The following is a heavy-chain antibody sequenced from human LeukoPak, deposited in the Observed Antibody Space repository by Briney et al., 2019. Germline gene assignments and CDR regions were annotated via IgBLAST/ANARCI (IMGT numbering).Heavy chain of an antibody. Sequence: GGSLSLACAASGFTFSNYWMSWVRQAPGKGLEWVANIKPDGSDKYYVDSMRGRFTISRDNAKNSPYLQMNSLRAEDTAVYYCAAEGVTPAPGTLDYWGQGTLVTVSS. J-gene: IGHJ4*02. V-gene: IGHV3-7*01. CDR2: IKPDGSDK. CDR1: GFTFSNYW. CDR3: AAEGVTPAPGTLDY. D-gene: IGHD2-2*01.